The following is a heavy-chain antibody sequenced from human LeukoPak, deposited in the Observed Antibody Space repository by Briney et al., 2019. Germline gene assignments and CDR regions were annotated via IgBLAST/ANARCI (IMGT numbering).Heavy chain of an antibody. CDR2: IYYSGST. CDR1: GGSISSYY. V-gene: IGHV4-59*01. D-gene: IGHD5-24*01. J-gene: IGHJ4*02. CDR3: ARDGAGEMATNGAHFDY. Sequence: SETLSLTCTASGGSISSYYWSWIRQPPGKGLEWIGYIYYSGSTNYNPSLKNRVTILVDTSKNQFSLKLSSVTAADTAVYYCARDGAGEMATNGAHFDYWGQGTLVTVSS.